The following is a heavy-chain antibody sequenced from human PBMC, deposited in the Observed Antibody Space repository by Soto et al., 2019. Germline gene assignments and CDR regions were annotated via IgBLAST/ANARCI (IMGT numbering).Heavy chain of an antibody. CDR2: ISGSGDKT. J-gene: IGHJ6*02. CDR3: AKILSTVTSYYYGMDA. Sequence: PGGSLRLSCAASGFSFSTYPMVWVRQAPGKRPEAFSSISGSGDKTYYKDSVRGRFTISRDNSRNTVDLQMNSLRPEDTAVYYCAKILSTVTSYYYGMDAWGQGTTVTVSS. CDR1: GFSFSTYP. D-gene: IGHD4-17*01. V-gene: IGHV3-23*01.